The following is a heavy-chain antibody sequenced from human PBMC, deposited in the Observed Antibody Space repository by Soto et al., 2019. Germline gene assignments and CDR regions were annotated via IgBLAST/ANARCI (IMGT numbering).Heavy chain of an antibody. D-gene: IGHD6-13*01. CDR1: GFTFSSYA. CDR2: ISSGGGNT. Sequence: PGGSLRLSCAASGFTFSSYAMSWVRRAPGKGLEWVAVISSGGGNTYYADSVKGRFTITRDNSKNTLYLQMNSLRGEDTAVYYCVKVYSSWSTFDYWGQGKLVTGSS. CDR3: VKVYSSWSTFDY. V-gene: IGHV3-23*01. J-gene: IGHJ4*02.